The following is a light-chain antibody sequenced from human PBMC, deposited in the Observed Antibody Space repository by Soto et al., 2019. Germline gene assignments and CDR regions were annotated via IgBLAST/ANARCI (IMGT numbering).Light chain of an antibody. CDR2: KAS. CDR1: QTISSS. J-gene: IGKJ1*01. CDR3: QQYNSYWT. Sequence: DIQMTQSPSTLSASVGDRVTITCRASQTISSSLAWYQRKPGKAPNLLIYKASSLESGVLSRFSGSGSGTEFTLTISSLQPDDFATYYCQQYNSYWTFGQGAKVDI. V-gene: IGKV1-5*03.